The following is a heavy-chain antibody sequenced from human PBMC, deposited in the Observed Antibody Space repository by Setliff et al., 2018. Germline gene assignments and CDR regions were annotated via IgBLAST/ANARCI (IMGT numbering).Heavy chain of an antibody. CDR2: IYHSGST. CDR1: GQSFSDYY. J-gene: IGHJ3*02. V-gene: IGHV4-34*01. CDR3: ARGKMRITMIVVPTGGAFDI. Sequence: SETLSLTCAIYGQSFSDYYWSWVRQPPGKGLEWIGEIYHSGSTNYNPYMKSRVTXSVXXXXXXXXXXXXXXXXXXXAVXYXARGKMRITMIVVPTGGAFDIWGQGTMVT. D-gene: IGHD3-22*01.